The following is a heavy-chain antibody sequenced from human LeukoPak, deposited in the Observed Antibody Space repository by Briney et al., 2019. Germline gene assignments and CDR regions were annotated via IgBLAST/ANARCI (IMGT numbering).Heavy chain of an antibody. CDR3: AREAGGVRGKEFDY. CDR2: IYYSGST. D-gene: IGHD3-10*01. Sequence: PSETLSLTCTISGGSISSSSYYWGWIRQPPGKGLEWIGSIYYSGSTYYNPSLKSRVTISVDTSKNQFSLKLSSVTAADTAVYYCAREAGGVRGKEFDYWGQGTLVTVSS. CDR1: GGSISSSSYY. V-gene: IGHV4-39*07. J-gene: IGHJ4*02.